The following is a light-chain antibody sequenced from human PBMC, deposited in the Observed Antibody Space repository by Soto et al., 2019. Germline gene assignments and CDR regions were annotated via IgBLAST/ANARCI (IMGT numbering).Light chain of an antibody. V-gene: IGKV1-12*02. CDR1: QGLSTW. J-gene: IGKJ1*01. Sequence: DIQMTQSPSSVSASVGDRVTITCRASQGLSTWLAWYQQIPGKAPKLLIYAASSLQSGVPSRFSGSGSGTDFTLAISSLQPEDCATYYCQQANSFPWTFGQGTKVEIK. CDR3: QQANSFPWT. CDR2: AAS.